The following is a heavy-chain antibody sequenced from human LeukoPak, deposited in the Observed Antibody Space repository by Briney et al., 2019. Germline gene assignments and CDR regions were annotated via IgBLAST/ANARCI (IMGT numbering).Heavy chain of an antibody. Sequence: PGGSLRLSCAASGFSLSNYGMTWIRQAPGKGLEWVSAISGSGTSTYYADSVKGRFTISRDNSKNTLYLQMNSLRAEDTAVYYCAKRDSGSHYVDYWGQGTLVTVSS. CDR3: AKRDSGSHYVDY. CDR2: ISGSGTST. CDR1: GFSLSNYG. J-gene: IGHJ4*02. V-gene: IGHV3-23*01. D-gene: IGHD1-26*01.